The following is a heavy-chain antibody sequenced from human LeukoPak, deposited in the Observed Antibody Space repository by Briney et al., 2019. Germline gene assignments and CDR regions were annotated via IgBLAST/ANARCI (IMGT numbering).Heavy chain of an antibody. CDR1: GFTFSSYS. CDR3: ARDSPIPTTGMDV. J-gene: IGHJ6*04. V-gene: IGHV3-21*01. CDR2: ISSSSYI. D-gene: IGHD1-14*01. Sequence: GGSLRLSCAASGFTFSSYSMNWVRQAPGKGLEWVSSISSSSYIYYADSVKGRFTISRDNAKNSLYLQMNSLRAEDTAVYYCARDSPIPTTGMDVWGKGTTVTVSS.